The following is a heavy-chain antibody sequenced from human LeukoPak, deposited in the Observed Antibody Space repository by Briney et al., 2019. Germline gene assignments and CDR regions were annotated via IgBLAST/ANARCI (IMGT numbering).Heavy chain of an antibody. D-gene: IGHD3-10*01. CDR2: IYYSGST. Sequence: SETLSLTCTVSGGSISSYYWSWIRQPPGQGLELIGYIYYSGSTNYNPSLKSRVTISVDTSKNQFSLKLSSVTAADTAVYYCARDRERYYGSGSFDYWGQGTLVTVSS. CDR3: ARDRERYYGSGSFDY. CDR1: GGSISSYY. V-gene: IGHV4-59*01. J-gene: IGHJ4*02.